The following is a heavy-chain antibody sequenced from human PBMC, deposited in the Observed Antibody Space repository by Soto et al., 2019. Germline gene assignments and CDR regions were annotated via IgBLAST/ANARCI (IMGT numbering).Heavy chain of an antibody. CDR1: GFTFSSYS. CDR2: ISSSSTI. CDR3: PRESHYYHFWSDYYSNRLDA. V-gene: IGHV3-48*02. Sequence: GGSLRLSCAASGFTFSSYSMNWVRQAPGKGLEWVSYISSSSTIYYADSVKGRFTISTDNAKNSLYLQMNSLRDEATAVYYCPRESHYYHFWSDYYSNRLDAGGQGT. J-gene: IGHJ5*02. D-gene: IGHD3-3*01.